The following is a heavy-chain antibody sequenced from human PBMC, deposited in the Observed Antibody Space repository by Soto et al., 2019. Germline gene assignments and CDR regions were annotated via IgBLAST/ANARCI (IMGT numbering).Heavy chain of an antibody. V-gene: IGHV5-51*01. CDR1: GYSFTSYW. CDR3: ARQYSSSLSEYSYYMDV. J-gene: IGHJ6*03. CDR2: IHPGDSDT. Sequence: PGESLKISCKGSGYSFTSYWIGWVRQMPGKGLEWMGIIHPGDSDTRYSPTFQGQVTISADKSISTAYLQWSSLKASDTAMYYCARQYSSSLSEYSYYMDVWGEGTTVTVSS. D-gene: IGHD6-13*01.